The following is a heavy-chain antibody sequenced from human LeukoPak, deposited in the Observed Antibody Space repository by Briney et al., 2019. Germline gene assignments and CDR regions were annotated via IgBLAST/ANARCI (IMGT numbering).Heavy chain of an antibody. D-gene: IGHD6-13*01. V-gene: IGHV1-8*01. CDR1: GYTFTSSD. J-gene: IGHJ4*02. Sequence: GASVRVSCKASGYTFTSSDINWVRQAAGQGLEWMGWINPNSGRTGYAQKFQGRVTMTANTSISTAYMELRNLRFDDTAVYYCARGRSGLAAAGTYDYWGEGTLITVSS. CDR3: ARGRSGLAAAGTYDY. CDR2: INPNSGRT.